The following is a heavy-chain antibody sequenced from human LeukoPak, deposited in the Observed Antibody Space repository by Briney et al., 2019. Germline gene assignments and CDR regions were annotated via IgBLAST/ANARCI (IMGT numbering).Heavy chain of an antibody. Sequence: GGSLRLSCAASGFTVSTSYISWVRQAPGKGLEWVGRTADKFNRYNTEYAASVKGRFTISRDDSKNSLYLQMNSLKAEDTAVYYCARAVNWYIDYWGQGTLVTVSS. CDR2: TADKFNRYNT. J-gene: IGHJ4*02. CDR1: GFTVSTSY. CDR3: ARAVNWYIDY. V-gene: IGHV3-72*01. D-gene: IGHD1-20*01.